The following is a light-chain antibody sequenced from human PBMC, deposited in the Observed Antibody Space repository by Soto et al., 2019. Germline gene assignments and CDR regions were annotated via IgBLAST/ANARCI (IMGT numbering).Light chain of an antibody. Sequence: EIVLTQSPATLAVSPGERCTLSCRASQSVDINLAWYQQKPGQAPRLLIYGASTRATDMPGRFSGRGAGAEFTLTISSLQSEDFAVYYCQQYRSWPRTFGQGTKVDIK. CDR3: QQYRSWPRT. J-gene: IGKJ1*01. V-gene: IGKV3-15*01. CDR1: QSVDIN. CDR2: GAS.